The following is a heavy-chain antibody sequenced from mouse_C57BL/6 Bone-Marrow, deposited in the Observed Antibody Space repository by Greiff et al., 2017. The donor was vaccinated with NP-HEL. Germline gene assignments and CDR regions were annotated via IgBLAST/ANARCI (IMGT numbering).Heavy chain of an antibody. CDR1: GFNIKDDY. CDR2: IDPENGDT. J-gene: IGHJ2*01. V-gene: IGHV14-4*01. Sequence: VQLQQSGAELVRPGASVKLSCTASGFNIKDDYMHWVKQRPEQGLEWIGWIDPENGDTEYASKFQGKATITADTSSNTAYLQLSSLTSEDTAVYYCTLNRGGFDYWGQGTTLTVSS. CDR3: TLNRGGFDY.